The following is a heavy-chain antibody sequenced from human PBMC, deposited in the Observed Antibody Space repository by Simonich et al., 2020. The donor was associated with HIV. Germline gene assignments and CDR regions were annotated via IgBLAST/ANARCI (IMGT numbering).Heavy chain of an antibody. D-gene: IGHD5-18*01. J-gene: IGHJ6*02. CDR3: ARDRGYSYGYDYYYYYGMDV. V-gene: IGHV3-7*01. CDR1: GFTFSSYA. Sequence: VQLVESGGGVVQPGRSLRLSCAASGFTFSSYAMHWVRQAPGKGREGVANKKQEGSEKYYVGSVKGRFTISRDNAKNSLYLQMNSLRAEDTAVYYCARDRGYSYGYDYYYYYGMDVWGQGTTVTVSS. CDR2: KKQEGSEK.